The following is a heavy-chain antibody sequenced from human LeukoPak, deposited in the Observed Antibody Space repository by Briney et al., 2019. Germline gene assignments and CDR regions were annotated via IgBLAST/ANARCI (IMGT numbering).Heavy chain of an antibody. D-gene: IGHD2/OR15-2a*01. J-gene: IGHJ4*02. V-gene: IGHV3-30-3*01. CDR1: GFTFSSYA. CDR3: ARGLTSMPPGGY. Sequence: GGSLRLSCAASGFTFSSYAIHWVRQAPGKGLEWVAVISYDGSNKYYADSVKGRFTISRDNSKNTLYLQMNSLRAEDTAVYYCARGLTSMPPGGYWGQGTLVTVSS. CDR2: ISYDGSNK.